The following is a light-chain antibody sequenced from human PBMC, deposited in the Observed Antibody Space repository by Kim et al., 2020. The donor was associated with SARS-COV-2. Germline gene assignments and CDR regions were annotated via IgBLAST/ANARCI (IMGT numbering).Light chain of an antibody. CDR1: QSVLYHVNNENY. CDR3: QQYHSGPRT. V-gene: IGKV4-1*01. CDR2: WAS. Sequence: ATINSKSSQSVLYHVNNENYLAWFQQKPGQPPKLLIYWASIRESGVPERFSGSGSGTDFTLTISSLQAEDVAVYYCQQYHSGPRTFGQGTKVDIK. J-gene: IGKJ1*01.